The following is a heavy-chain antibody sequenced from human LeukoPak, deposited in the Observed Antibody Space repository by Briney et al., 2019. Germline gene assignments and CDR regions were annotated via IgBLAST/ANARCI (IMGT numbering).Heavy chain of an antibody. CDR1: GGSISSYY. D-gene: IGHD3-9*01. Sequence: SEMLSLTCSGSGGSISSYYWSWIRKPPGKGLEWSGYIYCGGSANYNPSLESGVTISVDTSRNEFFLKLSSVTAADTAVYYCARFAPDYDILTGYSPVPHFQHWGQGTLVTVSS. CDR3: ARFAPDYDILTGYSPVPHFQH. V-gene: IGHV4-59*01. J-gene: IGHJ1*01. CDR2: IYCGGSA.